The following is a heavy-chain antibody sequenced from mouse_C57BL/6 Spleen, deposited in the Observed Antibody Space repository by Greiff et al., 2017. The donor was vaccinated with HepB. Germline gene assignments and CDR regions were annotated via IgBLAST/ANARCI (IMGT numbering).Heavy chain of an antibody. CDR3: ARSPYYYGSSQYYFDY. Sequence: VQLQQSGAELVKPGASVKISCKASGYAFSSYWMNWVKQRPGKGLEWIGQIYPGDGDTNYNGKFKGKATLTADKSSSTAYMQLSSLTSEDSAVYFSARSPYYYGSSQYYFDYWGQGTTLTVSS. V-gene: IGHV1-80*01. J-gene: IGHJ2*01. D-gene: IGHD1-1*01. CDR1: GYAFSSYW. CDR2: IYPGDGDT.